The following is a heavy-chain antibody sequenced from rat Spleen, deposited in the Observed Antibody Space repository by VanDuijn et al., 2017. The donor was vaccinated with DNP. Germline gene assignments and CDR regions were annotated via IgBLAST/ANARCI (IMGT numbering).Heavy chain of an antibody. Sequence: QVQLKESGPGMVQPSQTLSLTCTVAGFSLTEYNVHWVRQPPGKGLEWMGVIWNSGGTRYDSTLKSRLTITKDTSKSQVFLKTNSLQTEDTATYYCARDLLRWRRGFAYWGQGTLVTVSS. V-gene: IGHV2-41*01. CDR1: GFSLTEYN. D-gene: IGHD1-11*01. CDR2: IWNSGGT. CDR3: ARDLLRWRRGFAY. J-gene: IGHJ3*01.